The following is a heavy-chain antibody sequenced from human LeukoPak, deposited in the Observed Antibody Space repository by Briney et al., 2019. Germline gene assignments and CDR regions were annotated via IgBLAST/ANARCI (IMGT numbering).Heavy chain of an antibody. CDR3: ARSYTYYYDSSGYYSL. D-gene: IGHD3-22*01. Sequence: PGGSLRLSCAASGFTFSSYEMNWVRQAPGKGLEWVSYISSSGSTIYYADSVKGRFTISRDNAKNSLYLQMNSLRAEDTAVYYCARSYTYYYDSSGYYSLWGQGTMVTVSS. CDR1: GFTFSSYE. J-gene: IGHJ3*01. CDR2: ISSSGSTI. V-gene: IGHV3-48*03.